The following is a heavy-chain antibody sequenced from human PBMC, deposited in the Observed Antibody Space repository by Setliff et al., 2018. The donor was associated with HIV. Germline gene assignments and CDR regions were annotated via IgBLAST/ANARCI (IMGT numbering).Heavy chain of an antibody. CDR1: GYTLSSYL. J-gene: IGHJ5*02. CDR3: ARDSNEGSDWSNGGWFDP. Sequence: RASVKVSCKASGYTLSSYLMHWVRQAPGQGLEWMGTINPSGGGTTYAQKFQGRVNMTRDTSTTTFYMELISLKSEDTAMYYCARDSNEGSDWSNGGWFDPWGPGTLVTVSS. V-gene: IGHV1-46*01. CDR2: INPSGGGT. D-gene: IGHD3-9*01.